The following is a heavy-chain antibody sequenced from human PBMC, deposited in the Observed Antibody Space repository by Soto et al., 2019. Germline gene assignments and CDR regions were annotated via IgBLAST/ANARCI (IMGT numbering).Heavy chain of an antibody. CDR3: AAGVRGPGSYYDSSGPCLDY. D-gene: IGHD3-22*01. CDR2: IVVGSGNT. V-gene: IGHV1-58*01. Sequence: AASMKVSCKASGFTCTSSAVQRVRQARGQRLEWIGWIVVGSGNTNYAQKFQERVTITRAMSTSTAYMELSSLRSEDTAVYYCAAGVRGPGSYYDSSGPCLDYWGQGTLV. J-gene: IGHJ4*02. CDR1: GFTCTSSA.